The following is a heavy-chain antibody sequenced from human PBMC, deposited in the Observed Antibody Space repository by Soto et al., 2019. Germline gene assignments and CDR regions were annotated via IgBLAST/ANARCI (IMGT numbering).Heavy chain of an antibody. CDR1: GFTSSRYW. J-gene: IGHJ4*02. Sequence: GGSLRLSCAASGFTSSRYWMSWVRQAPGKGLEWVANIKPDGSEKHYVDSVKGRFTISRDNAKNSLYLQMNSLRAEDTAVYSCAIQDGGVVYWGQGTLVTVSS. CDR2: IKPDGSEK. V-gene: IGHV3-7*05. CDR3: AIQDGGVVY. D-gene: IGHD3-16*01.